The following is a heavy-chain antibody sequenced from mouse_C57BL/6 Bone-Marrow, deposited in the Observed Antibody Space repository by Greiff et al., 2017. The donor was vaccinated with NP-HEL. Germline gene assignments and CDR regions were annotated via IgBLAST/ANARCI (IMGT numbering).Heavy chain of an antibody. CDR2: ISSGSSTI. V-gene: IGHV5-17*01. CDR1: GFTFSDYG. D-gene: IGHD2-1*01. CDR3: ARGHYGNSWFAY. J-gene: IGHJ3*01. Sequence: EVKVVESGGGLVKPGGSLKLSCAASGFTFSDYGMHWVRQAPEKGLEWVAYISSGSSTIYYADTVKGRFTISRDNAKNTLFLQMTSLRSEDTAMYYCARGHYGNSWFAYWGQGTLVTVSA.